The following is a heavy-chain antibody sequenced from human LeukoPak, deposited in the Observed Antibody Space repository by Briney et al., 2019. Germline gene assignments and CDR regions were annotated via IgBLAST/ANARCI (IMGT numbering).Heavy chain of an antibody. J-gene: IGHJ2*01. CDR2: IYPGDSDT. V-gene: IGHV5-51*01. Sequence: GESLKISCKGSGYSFTSYWIGWVRQMPGKGLEWMGIIYPGDSDTRYSPSFQGQVTISADKSISTAYLQWSSLKASDTAMYYCARRAWAEVVTAINWYFDLWAVAPWSLSPQ. CDR3: ARRAWAEVVTAINWYFDL. D-gene: IGHD2-21*02. CDR1: GYSFTSYW.